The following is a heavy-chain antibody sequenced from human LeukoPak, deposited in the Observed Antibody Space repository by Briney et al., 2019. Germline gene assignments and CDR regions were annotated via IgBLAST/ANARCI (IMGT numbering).Heavy chain of an antibody. J-gene: IGHJ4*02. Sequence: PSQTLSLTCAVSGGSISSGGYSWSWIRQPPGKGLEWIGYIYHSGSTYYNPSLKSRVTISVDTSKNQFSLKLSSVTAADTAVYYCARDDQGGYDNWGQGTLVTVSS. D-gene: IGHD5-12*01. CDR1: GGSISSGGYS. CDR3: ARDDQGGYDN. V-gene: IGHV4-30-2*01. CDR2: IYHSGST.